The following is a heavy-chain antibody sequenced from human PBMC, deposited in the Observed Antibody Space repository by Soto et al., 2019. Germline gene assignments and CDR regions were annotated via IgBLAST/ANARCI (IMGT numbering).Heavy chain of an antibody. D-gene: IGHD6-19*01. CDR1: GFTFSSYA. CDR2: LSGSGGST. J-gene: IGHJ2*01. CDR3: AKDSRHSSGWSPWYFDL. Sequence: EVQLLESGGGWVQPGGSLRLSCAASGFTFSSYAMSWVRQAPGKGLEWVSALSGSGGSTYYADAVKGRVTISRDNAKNTLYLKMTSRRAEETVVYYCAKDSRHSSGWSPWYFDLWGRGTLVTVSS. V-gene: IGHV3-23*01.